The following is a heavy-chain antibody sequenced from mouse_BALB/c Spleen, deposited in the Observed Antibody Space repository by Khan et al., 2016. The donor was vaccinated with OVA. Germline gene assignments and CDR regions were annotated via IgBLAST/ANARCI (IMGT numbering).Heavy chain of an antibody. Sequence: VELVESGPGLVAPSQSLSITCTISGFSLTNYGIHWVRQPPGKGLEWLVVIWSYGSTTYNSDLKSRLSISKDNSKSQVFLKMNSLQTDDTAMYYCARQPYYHDYIMDYWGQGTLVTVSA. CDR2: IWSYGST. CDR3: ARQPYYHDYIMDY. D-gene: IGHD2-10*01. CDR1: GFSLTNYG. J-gene: IGHJ4*01. V-gene: IGHV2-6-1*01.